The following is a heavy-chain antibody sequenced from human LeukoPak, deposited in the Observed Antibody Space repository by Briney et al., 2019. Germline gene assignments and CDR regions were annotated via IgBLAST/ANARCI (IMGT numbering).Heavy chain of an antibody. Sequence: GGSLRLSCAASGFNFRGQAMSWVRQGPGKGLEWVAGISGRGETTYYADSVKGRFTISRDNSKNTLFLQVNSLRAEDTAVYYCAKDVIRGRISYFDSWGQGTQVAVSS. V-gene: IGHV3-23*01. D-gene: IGHD3-10*01. CDR2: ISGRGETT. CDR1: GFNFRGQA. J-gene: IGHJ4*02. CDR3: AKDVIRGRISYFDS.